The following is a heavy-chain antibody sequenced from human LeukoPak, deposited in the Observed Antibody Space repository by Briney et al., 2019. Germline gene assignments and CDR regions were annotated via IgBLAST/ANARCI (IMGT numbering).Heavy chain of an antibody. J-gene: IGHJ6*02. D-gene: IGHD5-12*01. CDR3: ARGGPYYYYYGMDV. CDR2: IYYSGST. V-gene: IGHV4-59*01. CDR1: DGSISSYY. Sequence: SETLSLTCTVSDGSISSYYWSWIRQPPGKGLEWIGYIYYSGSTNYNPSLKSRVTISVDTSKNQFSLKLSSVTAADTAVYYCARGGPYYYYYGMDVWGQGTTVTVSS.